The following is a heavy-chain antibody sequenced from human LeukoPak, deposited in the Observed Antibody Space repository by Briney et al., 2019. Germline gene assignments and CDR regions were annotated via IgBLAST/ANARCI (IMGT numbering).Heavy chain of an antibody. CDR3: ARDGAYYDSSGSAPFDY. D-gene: IGHD3-22*01. CDR2: ISTSGST. V-gene: IGHV4-4*07. J-gene: IGHJ4*02. CDR1: GGSISSYY. Sequence: SETLSLTCTVSGGSISSYYWSWIRQPAGKGLEWIGRISTSGSTNYNPSLKSRVTMSVDTSKNQFSLKLSSVTAADTAVYYCARDGAYYDSSGSAPFDYWGQGTLVTVSS.